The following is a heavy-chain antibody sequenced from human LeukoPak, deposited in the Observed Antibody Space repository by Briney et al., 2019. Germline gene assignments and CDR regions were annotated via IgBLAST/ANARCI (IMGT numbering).Heavy chain of an antibody. D-gene: IGHD2-2*01. CDR3: ARGYCSSTSCRNWFDP. J-gene: IGHJ5*02. CDR2: IYTSGST. V-gene: IGHV4-61*02. CDR1: GGSISSGSYY. Sequence: PSETLSLTCTVSGGSISSGSYYWSWIRQPAGKGLEWIGRIYTSGSTNYNPSLKSRYTISVDTSKTQFSLKLSSVTAADTAVYYCARGYCSSTSCRNWFDPWGQGTLVTVSS.